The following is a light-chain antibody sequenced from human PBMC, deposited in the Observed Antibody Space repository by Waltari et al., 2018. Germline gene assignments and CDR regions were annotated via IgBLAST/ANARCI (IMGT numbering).Light chain of an antibody. Sequence: EVVLTQSPGTLSLSPGERATLSCRASQGVGSRHLGWYHQKPGQAPRLLIYGTSSRATGIPDRFSGSGSGRDFTLTISRLEPEDFAVYYCHQYGNTPGTFGQGTKLEIK. CDR2: GTS. CDR1: QGVGSRH. J-gene: IGKJ2*01. V-gene: IGKV3-20*01. CDR3: HQYGNTPGT.